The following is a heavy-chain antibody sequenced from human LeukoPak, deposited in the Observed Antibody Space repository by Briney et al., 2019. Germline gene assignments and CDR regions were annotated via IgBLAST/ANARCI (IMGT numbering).Heavy chain of an antibody. D-gene: IGHD2-2*02. J-gene: IGHJ6*03. CDR2: ISSSSSTI. CDR1: GFTFSSYS. CDR3: ARVAAEVVGVPGAIGFGWLRRDYYYMDV. V-gene: IGHV3-48*01. Sequence: GGSLRLSCAASGFTFSSYSMNWVRQAPGKGLEWVSYISSSSSTIYYADSVKGRFTISRDNAKNSLYLQMNSLRAEDTAVYYCARVAAEVVGVPGAIGFGWLRRDYYYMDVWGKGTTVTVSS.